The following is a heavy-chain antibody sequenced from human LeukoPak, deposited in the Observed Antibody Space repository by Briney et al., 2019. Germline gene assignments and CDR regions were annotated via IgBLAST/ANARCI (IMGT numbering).Heavy chain of an antibody. V-gene: IGHV4-30-2*01. CDR2: IYHSGST. D-gene: IGHD4-17*01. Sequence: PSETLSLTCAVSGGSISSGGYSWSWIRQPPGKGLEWIGYIYHSGSTYYSPSLKSRVTISVDRSKNQFSLKLSSVTAADTAVYYCARFDAGDYGDYDNFDYWGQGTLVTVSS. CDR1: GGSISSGGYS. J-gene: IGHJ4*02. CDR3: ARFDAGDYGDYDNFDY.